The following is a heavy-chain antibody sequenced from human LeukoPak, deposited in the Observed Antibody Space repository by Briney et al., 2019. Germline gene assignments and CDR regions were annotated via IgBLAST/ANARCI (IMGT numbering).Heavy chain of an antibody. CDR1: GGTFSSYA. CDR3: ARGGGITIFGVVINDWFDP. J-gene: IGHJ5*02. CDR2: IIPIFGTA. Sequence: SVKVSSKASGGTFSSYAISWVRQAPGQGLEWMGGIIPIFGTANYAQKFQGRVTITTDESTSTAYMELSSLRSEDTAVYYCARGGGITIFGVVINDWFDPSGQGTLVTVSS. V-gene: IGHV1-69*05. D-gene: IGHD3-3*01.